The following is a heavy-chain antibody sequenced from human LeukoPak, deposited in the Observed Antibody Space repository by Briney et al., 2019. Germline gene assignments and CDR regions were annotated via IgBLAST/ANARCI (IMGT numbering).Heavy chain of an antibody. Sequence: ASVKVSCTASGYTFTGYYIHWVRQAPGQGLEWMGWINAGSGNTKYSQKFQDRVSITRDTSANTAYMELSSLRSEDTAVYYCARSRGVGIVVRLYYYYGMDVWGQGTTVTVSS. D-gene: IGHD2-21*01. CDR3: ARSRGVGIVVRLYYYYGMDV. J-gene: IGHJ6*02. CDR2: INAGSGNT. CDR1: GYTFTGYY. V-gene: IGHV1/OR15-3*02.